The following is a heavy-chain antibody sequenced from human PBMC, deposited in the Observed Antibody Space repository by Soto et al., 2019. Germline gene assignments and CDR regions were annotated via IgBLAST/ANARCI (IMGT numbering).Heavy chain of an antibody. CDR2: TYYRSKWYN. V-gene: IGHV6-1*01. J-gene: IGHJ6*02. D-gene: IGHD6-13*01. CDR3: ARDLGSSWYKHYYYGMDV. CDR1: GDSVSSNSAA. Sequence: SPTLSLTCAISGDSVSSNSAAWNWIRQSPSRGLEWLGRTYYRSKWYNDYAVSVKSRITINPDTSKNQFSLQLNSVTPEDTAVYYCARDLGSSWYKHYYYGMDVWGQGTTVTVSS.